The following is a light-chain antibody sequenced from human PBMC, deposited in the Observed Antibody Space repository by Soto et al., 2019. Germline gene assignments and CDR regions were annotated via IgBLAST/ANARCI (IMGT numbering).Light chain of an antibody. J-gene: IGKJ1*01. Sequence: EMVLTQSPGTLSLSPGERATLSCRASQSVSSSYLAWYQQKPGQAPRLLIYGASRRATGLPDRFSGSGSGTDFTLTISRLEPEDFAVYYCQQYGSSPQTFGQGTTVEIK. CDR2: GAS. CDR1: QSVSSSY. CDR3: QQYGSSPQT. V-gene: IGKV3-20*01.